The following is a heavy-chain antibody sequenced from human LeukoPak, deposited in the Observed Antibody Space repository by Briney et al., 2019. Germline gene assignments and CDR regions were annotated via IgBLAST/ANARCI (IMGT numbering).Heavy chain of an antibody. J-gene: IGHJ3*02. CDR3: AREDDSSLRAFDI. CDR2: ISYDGSNK. D-gene: IGHD3-22*01. CDR1: GFTFSGYG. Sequence: GGSLRLSCAASGFTFSGYGMHWVRQAPGKGLEWVAVISYDGSNKYYADSVKGRFTISRDNSKNTLYLQMNSLRAEDTAVYYCAREDDSSLRAFDIWGQGTMVTVSS. V-gene: IGHV3-30*03.